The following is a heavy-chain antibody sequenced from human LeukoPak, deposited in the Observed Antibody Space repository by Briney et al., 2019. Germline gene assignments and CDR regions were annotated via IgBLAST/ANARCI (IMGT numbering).Heavy chain of an antibody. J-gene: IGHJ4*02. CDR1: GYSFSNYW. CDR3: AIPPGYCGNDCSFDH. CDR2: IYPGDYET. D-gene: IGHD2-21*02. Sequence: GESLKISCEGSGYSFSNYWIGWVRQIPGKGLEWMGIIYPGDYETRYSPSFQGLVTISVDKSISTAYLQSSSLKASDTAMYYCAIPPGYCGNDCSFDHWGQGTLVTVSS. V-gene: IGHV5-51*01.